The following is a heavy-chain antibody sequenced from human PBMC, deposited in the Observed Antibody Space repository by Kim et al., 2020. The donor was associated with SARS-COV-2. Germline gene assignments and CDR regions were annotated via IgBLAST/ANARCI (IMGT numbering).Heavy chain of an antibody. J-gene: IGHJ5*02. CDR1: GYTFTSYG. CDR3: ASSARSWGQWLVLNWFDP. V-gene: IGHV1-18*04. Sequence: ASVKVSCKASGYTFTSYGISWVRQAPGQGLEWMGWISAYNGNTNYAQKLQGRVTMTTDTSTSTAYMELRSLRSDDTAVYYCASSARSWGQWLVLNWFDPWGQGTLVTVSS. CDR2: ISAYNGNT. D-gene: IGHD6-19*01.